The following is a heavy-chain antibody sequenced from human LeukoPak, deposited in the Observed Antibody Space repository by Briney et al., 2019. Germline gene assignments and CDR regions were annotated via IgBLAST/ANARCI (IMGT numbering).Heavy chain of an antibody. V-gene: IGHV3-21*01. D-gene: IGHD5-18*01. CDR3: ARKGYSYGDALDI. J-gene: IGHJ3*02. Sequence: GGSLRLSCAASGFTFSSYSMNWVRQAPGKGLEWVSSISSSSSYIYYADSVKGRFTISRDNAKNSLYLQMNSLRAEDTAVYYCARKGYSYGDALDIWGQGTMVTVSS. CDR2: ISSSSSYI. CDR1: GFTFSSYS.